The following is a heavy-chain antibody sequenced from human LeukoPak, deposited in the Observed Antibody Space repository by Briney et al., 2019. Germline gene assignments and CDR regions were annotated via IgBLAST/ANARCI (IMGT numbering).Heavy chain of an antibody. D-gene: IGHD5-24*01. CDR2: IYYSGST. Sequence: SETLSLTCTVSGGSISSSSYYWGWIRQPPGKGLEWIGSIYYSGSTYYNPSLKSRVTISVDTSKNQFSLKLSSVTAADTAVYYCARSRDGYNYLFDYYGMDVWGQGTTVTVSS. J-gene: IGHJ6*02. V-gene: IGHV4-39*01. CDR3: ARSRDGYNYLFDYYGMDV. CDR1: GGSISSSSYY.